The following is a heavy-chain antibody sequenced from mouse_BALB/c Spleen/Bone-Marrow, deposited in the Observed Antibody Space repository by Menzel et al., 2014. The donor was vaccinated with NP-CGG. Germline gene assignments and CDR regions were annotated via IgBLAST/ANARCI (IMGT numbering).Heavy chain of an antibody. J-gene: IGHJ2*01. CDR1: GFNIKDTY. D-gene: IGHD2-4*01. V-gene: IGHV14-3*02. CDR3: ALYYDYDVGY. CDR2: IDPANGNT. Sequence: QLQQPGAELVKPEASVKLSCTASGFNIKDTYMHWVKQRPEQGLEWIGRIDPANGNTKYDPKFQGKATITADTSSNTAYLQLSSLTSEDTAVYYCALYYDYDVGYWGQGTTLTVSS.